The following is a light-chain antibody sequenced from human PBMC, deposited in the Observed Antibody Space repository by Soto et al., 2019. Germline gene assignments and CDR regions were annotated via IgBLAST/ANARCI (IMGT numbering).Light chain of an antibody. CDR3: QSADSSGTPGV. CDR2: KDS. CDR1: ALPRQY. Sequence: SYELTQPPSMSVSPGQTARITCSGDALPRQYAYWYQQKPGQAPVLVIYKDSERPSGIPERFSGSSSGTTVTLTISGVQAEDEADYYCQSADSSGTPGVFGGGTQLTVL. J-gene: IGLJ3*02. V-gene: IGLV3-25*03.